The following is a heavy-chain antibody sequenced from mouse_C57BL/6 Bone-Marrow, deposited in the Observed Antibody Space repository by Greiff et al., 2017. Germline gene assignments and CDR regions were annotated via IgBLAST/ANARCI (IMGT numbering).Heavy chain of an antibody. Sequence: EVKLMESGEGLVKPGGSLKLSCAASGFTFSSYAMSWVRQTPEKRLEWVAYISSGGDYIYYADNVKGRFTISRANARNTLYLQMSSLKSEDTAMYYCTREGVSMDYWGQGTSVTVSS. J-gene: IGHJ4*01. CDR2: ISSGGDYI. V-gene: IGHV5-9-1*02. CDR3: TREGVSMDY. CDR1: GFTFSSYA.